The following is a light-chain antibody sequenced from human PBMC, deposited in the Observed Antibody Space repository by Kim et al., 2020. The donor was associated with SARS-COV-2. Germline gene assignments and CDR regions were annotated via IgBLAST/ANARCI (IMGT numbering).Light chain of an antibody. CDR1: HSNIGSSY. CDR2: RSN. CDR3: AAWDGSLSALV. J-gene: IGLJ3*02. Sequence: ELTQPPSASGTPGQRVSISCSGSHSNIGSSYVYWYQQFPGTVPKLLIYRSNQRPSGVPDRFSGSKSGTSASLAISGLRSEDEADYYCAAWDGSLSALVFGGGTQLTVL. V-gene: IGLV1-47*01.